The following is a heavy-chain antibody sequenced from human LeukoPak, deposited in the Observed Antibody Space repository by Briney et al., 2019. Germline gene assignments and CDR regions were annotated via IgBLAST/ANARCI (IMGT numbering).Heavy chain of an antibody. CDR3: GKYYYDSSQTFSDY. J-gene: IGHJ4*02. V-gene: IGHV3-21*01. Sequence: GGSLRLSCAASGFTFSSYSMNWVRQAPGKGLEWVSSISSISSYIYYADSVKGRFTISRDNAKNSLYLQMNSLRAEDTAVYYCGKYYYDSSQTFSDYWGQGTLVTVSS. CDR1: GFTFSSYS. CDR2: ISSISSYI. D-gene: IGHD3-22*01.